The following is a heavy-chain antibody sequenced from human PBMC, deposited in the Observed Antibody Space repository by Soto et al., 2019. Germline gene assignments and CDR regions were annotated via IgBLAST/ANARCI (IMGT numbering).Heavy chain of an antibody. CDR1: GFTFSSYA. D-gene: IGHD1-7*01. CDR2: ISYDGSNK. V-gene: IGHV3-30-3*01. CDR3: ARDGITGTTPKHYYYYGMDV. J-gene: IGHJ6*02. Sequence: PGGSLRLSCAASGFTFSSYAMHWVRQAPGKGLEWVAVISYDGSNKYYADSVKGRFTISRDNSKNTLYLQMNSLRAEDTAVYYCARDGITGTTPKHYYYYGMDVWGQGTTITF.